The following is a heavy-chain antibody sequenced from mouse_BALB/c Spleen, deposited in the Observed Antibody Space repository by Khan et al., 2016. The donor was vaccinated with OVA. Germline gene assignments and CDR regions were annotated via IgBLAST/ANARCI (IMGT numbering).Heavy chain of an antibody. CDR1: GYTFTSSW. Sequence: QVQLKQSGAEVVKPGASVKLSCKTTGYTFTSSWIQWIEQRPGQGLGWIGQIFPGTGTTYYNENFKGQATLTVDTSSSTAYMQLSSLTSEDSAVYFCAMCYFVNYEFVYWCQGTLFTVSP. CDR2: IFPGTGTT. J-gene: IGHJ3*01. D-gene: IGHD2-1*01. V-gene: IGHV1S132*01. CDR3: AMCYFVNYEFVY.